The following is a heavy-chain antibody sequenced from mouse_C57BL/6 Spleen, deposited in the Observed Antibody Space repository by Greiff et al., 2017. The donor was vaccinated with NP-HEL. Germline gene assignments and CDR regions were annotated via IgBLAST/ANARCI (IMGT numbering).Heavy chain of an antibody. CDR3: ARSGLTTVVRGYAMDY. Sequence: QVQLQQSGPELVKPGASVKLSCKASGYTFTSYDINWVKQRPGQGLEWIGWIYPRDGSTKYNEKFKGKATLPVDTSSSTAYMELHSLTSEDSAVYFCARSGLTTVVRGYAMDYWGQGTSVTVSS. CDR2: IYPRDGST. D-gene: IGHD1-1*01. J-gene: IGHJ4*01. V-gene: IGHV1-85*01. CDR1: GYTFTSYD.